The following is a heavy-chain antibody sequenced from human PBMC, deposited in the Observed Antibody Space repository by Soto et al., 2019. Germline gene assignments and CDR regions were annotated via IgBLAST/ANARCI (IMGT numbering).Heavy chain of an antibody. CDR3: IKASTVTGVGGYR. D-gene: IGHD6-19*01. J-gene: IGHJ5*02. Sequence: EVQLVESGGGLVQPGGSLRLSCAASGFAFSSYWMQWVRQAPVKGPVWVSRISSDGRNTTYSDFVKGELTNWRDNAEKTLHLQMTSLTDADTAVYYCIKASTVTGVGGYRWGPGTLVTVSS. CDR2: ISSDGRNT. V-gene: IGHV3-74*01. CDR1: GFAFSSYW.